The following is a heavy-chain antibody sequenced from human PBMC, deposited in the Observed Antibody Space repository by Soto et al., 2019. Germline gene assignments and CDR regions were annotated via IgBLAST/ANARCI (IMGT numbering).Heavy chain of an antibody. V-gene: IGHV3-7*01. CDR1: GFTFSNYW. J-gene: IGHJ4*02. Sequence: LRLSCAASGFTFSNYWMRWVRQAPGKGLEWVANIKQDGSEKYYVDSVKGRFTISRDNAKNSLYLQMNSLRAEDTAVYNCARDLEIYLDYWGQGTLVTVSA. CDR2: IKQDGSEK. D-gene: IGHD1-1*01. CDR3: ARDLEIYLDY.